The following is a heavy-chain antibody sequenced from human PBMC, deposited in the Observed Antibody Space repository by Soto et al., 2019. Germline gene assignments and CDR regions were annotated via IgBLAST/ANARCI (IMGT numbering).Heavy chain of an antibody. Sequence: PSETLSLTCTVSGCSISSGDYYWSWIRQLPGKDLEWIAYIYYNGNTYYTPSLKSRATISLDTSRNQFFLNLSSVTAADTAVYYCARLDYDFWSGPGNWFDPWGQGTLVTV. CDR3: ARLDYDFWSGPGNWFDP. D-gene: IGHD3-3*01. CDR2: IYYNGNT. V-gene: IGHV4-30-4*08. J-gene: IGHJ5*02. CDR1: GCSISSGDYY.